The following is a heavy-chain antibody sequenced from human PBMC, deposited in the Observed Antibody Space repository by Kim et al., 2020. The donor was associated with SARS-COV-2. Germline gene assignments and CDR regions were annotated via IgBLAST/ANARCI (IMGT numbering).Heavy chain of an antibody. CDR3: ARIVGATRFSGFDAFDI. Sequence: GGSLRLSCAASGFTFSDYYMSWIRQAPGKGLEWVSYISSSSSYTNYADSVKGRFTISRDNAKNSLYLQMNSLRAEDTAVYYCARIVGATRFSGFDAFDIWGQGTMVTVSS. CDR2: ISSSSSYT. D-gene: IGHD1-26*01. V-gene: IGHV3-11*03. J-gene: IGHJ3*02. CDR1: GFTFSDYY.